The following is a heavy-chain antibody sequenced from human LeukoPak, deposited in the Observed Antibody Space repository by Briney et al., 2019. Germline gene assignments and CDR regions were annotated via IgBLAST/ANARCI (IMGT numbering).Heavy chain of an antibody. CDR2: IYPGDSDT. D-gene: IGHD1-26*01. CDR1: GYSFTSYW. V-gene: IGHV5-51*01. Sequence: GESLKISCKGSGYSFTSYWIGWVRQMPGKGLEWTGIIYPGDSDTRYSPSFQGQVTISADKSISTAYLQWSSLKASDTAMHYCARRYGGHTDAFDIWGQGTMVTVSS. J-gene: IGHJ3*02. CDR3: ARRYGGHTDAFDI.